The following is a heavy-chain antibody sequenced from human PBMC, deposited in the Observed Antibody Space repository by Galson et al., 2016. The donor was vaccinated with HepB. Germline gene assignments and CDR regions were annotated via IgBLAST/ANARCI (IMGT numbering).Heavy chain of an antibody. CDR1: GGPIGRGPPH. J-gene: IGHJ6*02. V-gene: IGHV4-39*07. CDR2: VSYRGSR. Sequence: SETLSLTCTVAGGPIGRGPPHWGWIRQPPGNGLEWIGGVSYRGSRFQNPSLESRVTLSQDKSSNQFSLEVTSVTAADTAVYFCARGVRLGEGMDVCGQGTTVIVSS. D-gene: IGHD3-10*01. CDR3: ARGVRLGEGMDV.